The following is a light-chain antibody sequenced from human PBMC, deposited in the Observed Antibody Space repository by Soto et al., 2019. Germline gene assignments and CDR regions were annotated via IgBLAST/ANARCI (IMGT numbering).Light chain of an antibody. Sequence: QSALTQPASVSGSPGQSITISCTATTSDVGSYNLVSWYQQHPGKAPKLMIYEVSKRPSGVSNRFSGSKSGNTTSLTISGLQAEDEADYHCCSYAGSSTLVFGGGTKVTVL. CDR3: CSYAGSSTLV. CDR1: TSDVGSYNL. J-gene: IGLJ2*01. CDR2: EVS. V-gene: IGLV2-23*02.